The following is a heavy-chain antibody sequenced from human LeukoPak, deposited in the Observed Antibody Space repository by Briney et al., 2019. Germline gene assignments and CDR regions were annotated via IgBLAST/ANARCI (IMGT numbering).Heavy chain of an antibody. CDR3: ARVRNDIAAADY. D-gene: IGHD6-13*01. Sequence: TGGFLRLSCAASGFTFSTYSVNWVRQAPGKGLEWVSYISPSSSTKYYADSVKGRFTISRDNAKNSLHLQANSLRDEDTAVYYCARVRNDIAAADYWGQGTLVTVSS. CDR2: ISPSSSTK. V-gene: IGHV3-48*02. J-gene: IGHJ4*02. CDR1: GFTFSTYS.